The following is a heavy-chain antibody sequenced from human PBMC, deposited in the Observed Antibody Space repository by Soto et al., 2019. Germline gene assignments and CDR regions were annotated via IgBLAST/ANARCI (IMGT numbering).Heavy chain of an antibody. V-gene: IGHV4-34*01. D-gene: IGHD3-10*01. J-gene: IGHJ4*02. CDR1: GGSFSGYY. CDR2: INHSGST. Sequence: SETLSLTCAVYGGSFSGYYWSWIRQPPGKGLEWIGEINHSGSTNYNPSLKSRVTISVDTSKNQFSLKLSSVTAADTAVYYCARVVYYGSGGLYFDYWGQGTLVTVSS. CDR3: ARVVYYGSGGLYFDY.